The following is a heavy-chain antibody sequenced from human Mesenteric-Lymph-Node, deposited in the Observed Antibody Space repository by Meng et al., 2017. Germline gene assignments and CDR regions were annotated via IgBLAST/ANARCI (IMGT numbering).Heavy chain of an antibody. J-gene: IGHJ5*02. D-gene: IGHD6-19*01. Sequence: RLWGSGPGTVRLSEALSLTWSVSGGSISTSGYSWGWIGQPPGKGLEWIGSIGHSGFTYYTPSLKSRVTVSIDTSRNQFSLWLTSVTAADTAVYYCVRSSGWVKTGFDPWGQGTLVTVSS. CDR1: GGSISTSGYS. CDR2: IGHSGFT. CDR3: VRSSGWVKTGFDP. V-gene: IGHV4-39*01.